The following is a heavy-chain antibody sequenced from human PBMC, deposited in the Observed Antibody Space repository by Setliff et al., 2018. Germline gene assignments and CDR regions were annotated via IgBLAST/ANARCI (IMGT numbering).Heavy chain of an antibody. V-gene: IGHV7-4-1*02. J-gene: IGHJ6*03. CDR2: INSNTGNP. CDR3: ARASRFATIVWKGDYYMDV. CDR1: GYSFSTYA. D-gene: IGHD3-16*02. Sequence: GASVKVSCKASGYSFSTYAMSWIRQAPGQGLEWMGWINSNTGNPSYAQGFTGRFVFSLDTSFSTAYLQISSLKPEDTAMYYCARASRFATIVWKGDYYMDVWGKGTTVTVSS.